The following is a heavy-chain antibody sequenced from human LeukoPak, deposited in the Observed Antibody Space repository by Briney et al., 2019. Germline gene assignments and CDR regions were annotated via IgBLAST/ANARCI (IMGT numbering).Heavy chain of an antibody. Sequence: GGSQRLSCAASGFTFNTYAMSWVRQAPGKGLEWVSAISGRDAGTYYTNSVKGRFTISRDNSKNTLYLQMGSLRADDTAVYYCATTVAWIPAAPPQYYFDNWGQGTLVTVSS. CDR3: ATTVAWIPAAPPQYYFDN. CDR1: GFTFNTYA. V-gene: IGHV3-23*01. CDR2: ISGRDAGT. D-gene: IGHD2-2*01. J-gene: IGHJ4*02.